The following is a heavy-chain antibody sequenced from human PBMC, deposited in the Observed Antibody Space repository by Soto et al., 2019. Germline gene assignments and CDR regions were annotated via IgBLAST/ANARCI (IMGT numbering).Heavy chain of an antibody. CDR3: ASRGYSYGSTFNNWFDP. CDR1: GGSVSSGSYY. CDR2: IYYSGST. J-gene: IGHJ5*02. Sequence: PSETLSLTCTVSGGSVSSGSYYWSWIRQPPGKGLEWIGYIYYSGSTNYNPSLKSRVTISVDTSKNQFSLKLSSVTAADTAVYYCASRGYSYGSTFNNWFDPWGQGTLVTVSS. V-gene: IGHV4-61*01. D-gene: IGHD5-18*01.